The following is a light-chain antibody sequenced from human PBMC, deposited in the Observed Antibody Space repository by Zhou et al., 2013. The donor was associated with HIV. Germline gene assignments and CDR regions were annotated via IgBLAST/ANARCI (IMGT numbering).Light chain of an antibody. Sequence: DIQLTQSPSTLSASVGDRVTITCRASQGISSWLAWYQQKPGKAPKLLIYAASSLQSGVPSRFSGSGSGTVFTLTISSLQPDDFATYYCQQYSSWQWTFGQGTKVEIK. CDR2: AAS. CDR3: QQYSSWQWT. V-gene: IGKV1D-16*01. J-gene: IGKJ1*01. CDR1: QGISSW.